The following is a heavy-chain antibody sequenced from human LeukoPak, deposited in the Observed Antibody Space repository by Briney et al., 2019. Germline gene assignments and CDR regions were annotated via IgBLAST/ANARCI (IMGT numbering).Heavy chain of an antibody. Sequence: PGGSLRLSCAASGFTVSSNYMSWVRQAPGKGPEWVSVIYSGGSTYYADSVKGRFTISRDNSKNTLYLQMNSLRAEDTAVYYCARVAVAGTFYYYYYMDVWGKGTTVTVSS. V-gene: IGHV3-53*01. CDR3: ARVAVAGTFYYYYYMDV. D-gene: IGHD6-19*01. J-gene: IGHJ6*03. CDR1: GFTVSSNY. CDR2: IYSGGST.